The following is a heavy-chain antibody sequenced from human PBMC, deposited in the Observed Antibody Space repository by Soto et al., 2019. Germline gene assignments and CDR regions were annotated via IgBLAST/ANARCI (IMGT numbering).Heavy chain of an antibody. CDR1: GDSVSSNSAA. V-gene: IGHV6-1*01. CDR3: ARESIAAAGTDDAFEI. CDR2: TYYRSKWYN. D-gene: IGHD6-13*01. Sequence: PSQTLSLPCAISGDSVSSNSAAWNWIRQSPSRGLEWLGRTYYRSKWYNDYAVSVKSRITINPDTSKNQFSLQLNSVTPEDTAVYYCARESIAAAGTDDAFEIWGQGTMVTVSS. J-gene: IGHJ3*02.